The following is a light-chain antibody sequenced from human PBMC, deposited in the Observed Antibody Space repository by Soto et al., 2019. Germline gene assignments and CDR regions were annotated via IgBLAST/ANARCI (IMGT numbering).Light chain of an antibody. J-gene: IGKJ3*01. Sequence: DIQLTQSPSFLSASVGDRVTITCRASQGISSYLAWYQQKPGKAPKLLIYAASTLQSGVPSRFSGSGSGTEVTLTISSLQPESFATYSCQQLNSYPLTFGPTTKVDI. V-gene: IGKV1-9*01. CDR1: QGISSY. CDR3: QQLNSYPLT. CDR2: AAS.